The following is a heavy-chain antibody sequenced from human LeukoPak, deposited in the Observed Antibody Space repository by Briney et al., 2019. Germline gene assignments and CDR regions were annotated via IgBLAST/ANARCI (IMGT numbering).Heavy chain of an antibody. Sequence: GASVKVSCKASGYTFTSYAMNWVRQVPGQGLEWMGWINTNTGNPTYAQGFTGRFVFSLDTSVSTAYLQISSLKAEDTAVYYCAREWYSSSAETDAFDIWGQGTMVTVSS. CDR1: GYTFTSYA. V-gene: IGHV7-4-1*02. D-gene: IGHD6-13*01. J-gene: IGHJ3*02. CDR3: AREWYSSSAETDAFDI. CDR2: INTNTGNP.